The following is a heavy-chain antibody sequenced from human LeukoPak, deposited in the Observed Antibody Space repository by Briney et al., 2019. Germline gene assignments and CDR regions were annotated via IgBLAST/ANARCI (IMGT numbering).Heavy chain of an antibody. CDR3: ATETDGRHYDY. Sequence: GGSLRLSCTASGLTFSTSGFNLVRQAPGKGLEWVASIGPTGSDRYHADSIKGRFTISRDNANNFLYLQMNSLRAEDTAVYYCATETDGRHYDYWGQGTLLTVSS. V-gene: IGHV3-21*06. CDR2: IGPTGSDR. CDR1: GLTFSTSG. D-gene: IGHD5-24*01. J-gene: IGHJ4*02.